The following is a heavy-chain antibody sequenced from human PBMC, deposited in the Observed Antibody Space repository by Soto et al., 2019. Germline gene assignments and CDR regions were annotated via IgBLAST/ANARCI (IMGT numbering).Heavy chain of an antibody. CDR2: IDPSDFYT. Sequence: GESLKISCKGFGYSFTNYWITWVRQMPGKGLEWMGRIDPSDFYTNYSPSFQAHVTISTDKSISTAYLQWRRLKASDSAMYYCARQRSGDWSGCSFLGGMDVWGQG. D-gene: IGHD3-3*01. J-gene: IGHJ6*01. CDR3: ARQRSGDWSGCSFLGGMDV. V-gene: IGHV5-10-1*01. CDR1: GYSFTNYW.